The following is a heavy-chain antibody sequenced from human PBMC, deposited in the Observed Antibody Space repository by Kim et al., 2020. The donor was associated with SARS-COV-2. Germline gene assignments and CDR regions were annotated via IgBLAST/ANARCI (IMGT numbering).Heavy chain of an antibody. D-gene: IGHD3-10*01. Sequence: GGSLRLSCAASGFTFSSYGMHWVRQAPGKGLEWVAVISYDGSNKYYADSVKGRFTISRDNSKNTLYLQMNSLRAEDTAVYYCAKDGKGYYGSGSYYGYWG. J-gene: IGHJ4*01. V-gene: IGHV3-30*18. CDR1: GFTFSSYG. CDR3: AKDGKGYYGSGSYYGY. CDR2: ISYDGSNK.